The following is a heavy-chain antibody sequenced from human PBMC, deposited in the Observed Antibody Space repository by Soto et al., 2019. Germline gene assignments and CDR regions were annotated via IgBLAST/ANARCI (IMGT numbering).Heavy chain of an antibody. CDR2: FSESGDST. Sequence: GGSLRLSCVASGFTFSKDAMSWVRQAPGKGLEWVSGFSESGDSTYYADSVKGRFTISRDNSRNTLYLQMSSLGAEDTALYYCARGYSRYNPHWGQGTLVTVSS. CDR1: GFTFSKDA. V-gene: IGHV3-23*01. CDR3: ARGYSRYNPH. D-gene: IGHD3-22*01. J-gene: IGHJ4*02.